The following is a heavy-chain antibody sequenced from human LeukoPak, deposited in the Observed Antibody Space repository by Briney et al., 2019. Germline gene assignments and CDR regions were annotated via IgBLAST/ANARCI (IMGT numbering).Heavy chain of an antibody. CDR1: GYTFIDYF. Sequence: GASVKVSCKTSGYTFIDYFIHWVRQAPGQGLEWMGRLNPNNGYTFYTEDFQGRVTKTSDTSISTAYMELSRLTSDDTALYYCARDLSSTSNWEFDYWGQGTLVTVSS. D-gene: IGHD7-27*01. V-gene: IGHV1-2*06. CDR2: LNPNNGYT. CDR3: ARDLSSTSNWEFDY. J-gene: IGHJ4*02.